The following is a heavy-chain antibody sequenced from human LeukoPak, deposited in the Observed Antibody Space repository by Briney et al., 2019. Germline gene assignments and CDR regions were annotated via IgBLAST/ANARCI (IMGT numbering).Heavy chain of an antibody. V-gene: IGHV4-59*01. J-gene: IGHJ3*02. CDR1: GGSISNYY. D-gene: IGHD5-18*01. CDR2: IYYSGST. CDR3: ATAGLGQLWLAAFDI. Sequence: PSETLSLTCTVSGGSISNYYWSWIRQPPGRGLEWIGYIYYSGSTNYNPSLKSRVTISVDTSKNQFSLKLSSVTAADTAVYYCATAGLGQLWLAAFDIWGQGTMVTVSS.